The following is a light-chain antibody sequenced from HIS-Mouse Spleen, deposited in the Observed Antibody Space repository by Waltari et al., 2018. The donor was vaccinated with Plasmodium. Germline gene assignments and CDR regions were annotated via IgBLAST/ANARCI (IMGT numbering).Light chain of an antibody. V-gene: IGLV3-1*01. CDR1: KLGDKY. CDR3: QAWDSSTVV. CDR2: KNS. J-gene: IGLJ2*01. Sequence: SYELTQPPSVSVSPGQTASITCSGDKLGDKYACWYQQKPGQSPVLVIYKNSKRPSGIPGRFCGCNTGNTATLTISGTQAMDEADYYCQAWDSSTVVFGGGTKLTVL.